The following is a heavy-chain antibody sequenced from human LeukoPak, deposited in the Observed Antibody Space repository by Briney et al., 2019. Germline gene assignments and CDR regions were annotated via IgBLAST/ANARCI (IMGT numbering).Heavy chain of an antibody. J-gene: IGHJ4*02. V-gene: IGHV4-59*01. CDR2: ISYSGSS. Sequence: SETLSLTCTVSGGSIRSYYWSWIRQPPGKGLEWIGYISYSGSSDYNPSLKSRVTIPIDASKNQFSLKLSPATAADTAVYYCAKSDGSGSYFDSWGQGTLVTVSS. CDR1: GGSIRSYY. CDR3: AKSDGSGSYFDS. D-gene: IGHD3-10*01.